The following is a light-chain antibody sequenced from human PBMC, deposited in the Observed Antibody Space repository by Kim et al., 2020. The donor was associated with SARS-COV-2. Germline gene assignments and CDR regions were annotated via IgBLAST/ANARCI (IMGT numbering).Light chain of an antibody. CDR3: SSYTSSSTLI. Sequence: GQSVTITCPGTSSDVGSYNRVSWYQQPPGTAPKLIIYEVSDRPSGVPHRFSGSKSGNTASLTISWLQTEDEADYYCSSYTSSSTLIFGGGTKVTVL. CDR2: EVS. J-gene: IGLJ2*01. CDR1: SSDVGSYNR. V-gene: IGLV2-18*02.